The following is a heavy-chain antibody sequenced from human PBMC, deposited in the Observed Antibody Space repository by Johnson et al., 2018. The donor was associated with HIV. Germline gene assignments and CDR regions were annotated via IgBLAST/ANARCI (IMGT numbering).Heavy chain of an antibody. D-gene: IGHD6-19*01. CDR1: GFTFSSYG. J-gene: IGHJ3*02. V-gene: IGHV3-30*02. CDR2: IRYDGSNK. CDR3: AARIAVADDDAFDI. Sequence: QMQLVESGGGVVQPVGSLRLSCAASGFTFSSYGMHWVRQAPGKGLEWVAFIRYDGSNKYYADSVKGRFTISRDNSKNTLYLQMNSLRAEDTAVYYCAARIAVADDDAFDIWGQGTMVTVSS.